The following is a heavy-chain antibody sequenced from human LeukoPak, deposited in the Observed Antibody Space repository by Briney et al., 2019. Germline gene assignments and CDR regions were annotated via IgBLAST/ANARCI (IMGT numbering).Heavy chain of an antibody. CDR2: INPSGGST. Sequence: VASVKVSCKGSRYTFTRSYVSWVRHRPGQGLEWMGIINPSGGSTSYAQKFQGRVTMTRDTSTSTVYMELSSLRSEDTAVYYCARVLKAGYSYGPNDYWGQGTLVTVSS. J-gene: IGHJ4*02. CDR3: ARVLKAGYSYGPNDY. D-gene: IGHD5-18*01. V-gene: IGHV1-46*01. CDR1: RYTFTRSY.